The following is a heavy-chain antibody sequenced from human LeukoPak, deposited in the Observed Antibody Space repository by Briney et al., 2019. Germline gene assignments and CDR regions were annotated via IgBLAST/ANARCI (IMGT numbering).Heavy chain of an antibody. CDR3: ARASYYPGNHNYCGMDV. CDR2: TRYRSKWYN. Sequence: SQTLSLTCAISGDSVSSNSVAGNWIRQSPSRGLEWLGRTRYRSKWYNDYAVSVKSRISINADTSKNQFSLQLNSVTPEDTAVYYCARASYYPGNHNYCGMDVWGQGTTVTVSS. J-gene: IGHJ6*02. V-gene: IGHV6-1*01. CDR1: GDSVSSNSVA. D-gene: IGHD2-21*01.